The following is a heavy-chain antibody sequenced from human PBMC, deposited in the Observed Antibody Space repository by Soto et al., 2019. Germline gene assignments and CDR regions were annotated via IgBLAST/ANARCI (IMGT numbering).Heavy chain of an antibody. Sequence: QVQLVQSGAEVKKPGASVKVSCKASGYTFTTYVMHWVRQAPGQRLEWMGWINAGNGNTKFSQKFQGRVTITRDTSATAAYMERSSLRSEDTAVYYCARTSKQHLAVGWFDPWGQGSLVTVSS. CDR1: GYTFTTYV. CDR2: INAGNGNT. V-gene: IGHV1-3*01. D-gene: IGHD6-13*01. CDR3: ARTSKQHLAVGWFDP. J-gene: IGHJ5*02.